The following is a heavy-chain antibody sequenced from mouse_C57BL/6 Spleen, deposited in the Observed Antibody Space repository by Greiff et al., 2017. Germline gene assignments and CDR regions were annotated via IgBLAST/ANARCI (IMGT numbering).Heavy chain of an antibody. D-gene: IGHD2-5*01. J-gene: IGHJ3*01. Sequence: QVQLQQSGAELVNPGASLPLSCTSSFSPFPPSPLECMPQHHGPILSLIVNFHPYNDDTKYNEKFKGKATLTVEKSSSTVYLELSRLTSDDSAVYYCARKDYSNYGFAYWGQGTLVTVSA. CDR3: ARKDYSNYGFAY. V-gene: IGHV1-47*01. CDR1: FSPFPPSP. CDR2: FHPYNDDT.